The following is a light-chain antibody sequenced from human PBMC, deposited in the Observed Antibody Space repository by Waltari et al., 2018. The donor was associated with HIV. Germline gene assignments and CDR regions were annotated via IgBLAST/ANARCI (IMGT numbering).Light chain of an antibody. Sequence: HSVLTQPPSASGTPGQTVIISCSRNTSHIANNDETWYQHFPGSAPQLLFYMNNRPTSGLPYRSAWSRSCTSAPLTISGLQIDDEAQYYCASGDDSLDGVFGAGTRLTVL. V-gene: IGLV1-44*01. CDR2: MNN. CDR3: ASGDDSLDGV. CDR1: TSHIANND. J-gene: IGLJ3*02.